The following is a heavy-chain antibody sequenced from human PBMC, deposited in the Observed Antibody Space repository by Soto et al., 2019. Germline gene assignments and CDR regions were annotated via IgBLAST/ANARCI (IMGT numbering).Heavy chain of an antibody. J-gene: IGHJ4*02. CDR3: ARHLYYYDSSGYFPFDY. Sequence: SEPLSLTCTVSGGSISSSSYYWGWIRQPPGKGLEWIGSIYYSGSTYYNPSLKSRVTISVDTSKNQFSLKLSSVTAADTAVYYCARHLYYYDSSGYFPFDYWGQGTLVTVSS. D-gene: IGHD3-22*01. CDR1: GGSISSSSYY. V-gene: IGHV4-39*01. CDR2: IYYSGST.